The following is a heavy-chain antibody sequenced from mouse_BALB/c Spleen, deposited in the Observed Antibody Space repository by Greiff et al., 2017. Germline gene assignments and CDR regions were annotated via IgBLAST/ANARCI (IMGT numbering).Heavy chain of an antibody. CDR2: ISSGGSYT. V-gene: IGHV5-6-4*01. J-gene: IGHJ2*01. CDR1: GFTFSSYT. D-gene: IGHD2-4*01. Sequence: EVKVVESGGGLVKPGGSLKLSCAASGFTFSSYTMSWVRQTPEKRLEWVATISSGGSYTYYPDSVKGRFTISRDNAKNTLYLQMSSLKSEDTAMYYCTRERYYDYDSYYFDYWGQGTTLTVSS. CDR3: TRERYYDYDSYYFDY.